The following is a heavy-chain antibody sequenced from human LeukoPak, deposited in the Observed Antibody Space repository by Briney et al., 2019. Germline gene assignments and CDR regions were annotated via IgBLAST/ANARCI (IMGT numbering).Heavy chain of an antibody. CDR1: GGSISSGGYY. Sequence: PSQTLSLTCTVSGGSISSGGYYWSWIRQHPGKGLEWIGYIYYSGSTYYNPSLKSRVTISVDTSKNQFSLKLSSVTAADTAVYFCARHINQDSSGYYYVAFDIWGQGTMVTVSS. CDR3: ARHINQDSSGYYYVAFDI. D-gene: IGHD3-22*01. J-gene: IGHJ3*02. CDR2: IYYSGST. V-gene: IGHV4-31*03.